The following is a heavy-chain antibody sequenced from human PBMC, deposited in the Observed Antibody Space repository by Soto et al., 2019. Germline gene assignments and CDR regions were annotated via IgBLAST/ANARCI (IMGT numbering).Heavy chain of an antibody. D-gene: IGHD5-18*01. V-gene: IGHV3-74*03. Sequence: GGSLRLSCAASGFSFSRFWMHWVRQAPGKGLVWVSRIYSDGSGPMYADSVKGRFTISRDNAKSTLYLQMNSLRAEDTAVYYCATLNSFGSDYWGQGTLVTVSS. CDR1: GFSFSRFW. J-gene: IGHJ4*02. CDR2: IYSDGSGP. CDR3: ATLNSFGSDY.